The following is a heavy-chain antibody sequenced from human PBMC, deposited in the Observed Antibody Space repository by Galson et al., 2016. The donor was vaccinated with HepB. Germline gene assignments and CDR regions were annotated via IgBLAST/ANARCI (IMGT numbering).Heavy chain of an antibody. CDR3: ARDLGGGDAFDI. CDR1: GFTASSSY. D-gene: IGHD3-16*01. J-gene: IGHJ3*02. CDR2: DYFAGTK. V-gene: IGHV3-66*01. Sequence: SLRLSCAASGFTASSSYVSWVRQPPGRGLQWVAIDYFAGTKYYADSVRGRFSISRDSSRGKVYLQMDHLIVDDTAIYYCARDLGGGDAFDIWGQGTMITVSS.